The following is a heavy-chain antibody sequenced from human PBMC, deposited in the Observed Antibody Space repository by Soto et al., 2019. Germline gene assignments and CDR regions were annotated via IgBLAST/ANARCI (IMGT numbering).Heavy chain of an antibody. CDR2: SYYSGST. Sequence: QVQLQESGPGLVKPSETLSLTCTVSGDSVSSYYWSWIRQPPGKGLEWIGYSYYSGSTNYNPSLTGRVTISVDTSKNQVSLKLSSVTAADTAVYYCAISHDILTGFSSPHFDYWGQGTLVTVSS. CDR3: AISHDILTGFSSPHFDY. CDR1: GDSVSSYY. D-gene: IGHD3-9*01. J-gene: IGHJ4*02. V-gene: IGHV4-59*02.